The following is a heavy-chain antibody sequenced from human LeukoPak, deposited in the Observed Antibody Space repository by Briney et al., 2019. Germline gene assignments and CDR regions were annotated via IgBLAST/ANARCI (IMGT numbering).Heavy chain of an antibody. CDR3: ARESHSGSYYFDY. CDR2: IKQDGSEK. CDR1: GFTFSNYA. J-gene: IGHJ4*02. V-gene: IGHV3-7*01. D-gene: IGHD1-26*01. Sequence: GGSLRLSSGASGFTFSNYAMSWVRQAPGKGLEWVANIKQDGSEKYYVDSVKGRFTISRDNAKNSLYLQMNSLRAEDTAVYYCARESHSGSYYFDYWGQGSLVPVSS.